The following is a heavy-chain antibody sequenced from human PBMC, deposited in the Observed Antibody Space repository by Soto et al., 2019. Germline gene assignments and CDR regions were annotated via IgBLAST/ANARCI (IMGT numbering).Heavy chain of an antibody. CDR1: GFNFRNFP. Sequence: PGGSLRLSCAASGFNFRNFPMTWVRQAPGQGLEYVSSITSSGEQTFYADSVKGRFSISRDNSKGIMHLQMNSLRAEDTAIYHCAKGVIGRGANAWGQGTVVTVSS. CDR2: ITSSGEQT. CDR3: AKGVIGRGANA. D-gene: IGHD2-8*01. J-gene: IGHJ5*02. V-gene: IGHV3-23*01.